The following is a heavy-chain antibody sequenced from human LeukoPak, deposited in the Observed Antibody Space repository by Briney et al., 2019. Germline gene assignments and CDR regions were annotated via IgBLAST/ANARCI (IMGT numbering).Heavy chain of an antibody. Sequence: GGSLRLSCAASGFTFSSYAMHWVRQAPGKGLEYVSAISSNGGSTYYANSVKGRFTISRDNSENTLCLQMGSLRAEDMAVYYCARGYCSSTSCYFGYYYYYYGMDVWGQGTTVTVSS. J-gene: IGHJ6*02. CDR3: ARGYCSSTSCYFGYYYYYYGMDV. CDR2: ISSNGGST. V-gene: IGHV3-64*01. D-gene: IGHD2-2*01. CDR1: GFTFSSYA.